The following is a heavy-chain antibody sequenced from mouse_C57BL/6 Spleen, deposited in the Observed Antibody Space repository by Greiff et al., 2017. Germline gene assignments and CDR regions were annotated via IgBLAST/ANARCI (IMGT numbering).Heavy chain of an antibody. Sequence: VKLQQSGPELVKPGASVKISCKASGYAFSSSWMNWVKQRPGKGLEWIGRIYPGDGDTNYNGKFKGKATLTADKSSSTAYMQLSSLTSEDSAVYFCASDGNYYYAMDYWGQGTSVTVSS. CDR2: IYPGDGDT. D-gene: IGHD2-1*01. CDR1: GYAFSSSW. J-gene: IGHJ4*01. V-gene: IGHV1-82*01. CDR3: ASDGNYYYAMDY.